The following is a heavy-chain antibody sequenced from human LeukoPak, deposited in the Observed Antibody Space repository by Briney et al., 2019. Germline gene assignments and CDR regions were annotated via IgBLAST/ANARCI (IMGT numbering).Heavy chain of an antibody. CDR1: GYSISSGYY. V-gene: IGHV4-38-2*01. CDR2: IYHSGST. J-gene: IGHJ3*02. Sequence: SETLSLTCAVSGYSISSGYYWGWIRQPPGKGLEWIGSIYHSGSTYYNPSLKSRVTISVDTSKNQFSLELSSVTAADTAVYYCARKYCSSTSCYFPAFDIWGQGTMVTVSS. D-gene: IGHD2-2*01. CDR3: ARKYCSSTSCYFPAFDI.